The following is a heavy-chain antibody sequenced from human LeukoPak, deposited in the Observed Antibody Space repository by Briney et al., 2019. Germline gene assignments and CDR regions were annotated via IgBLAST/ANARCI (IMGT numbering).Heavy chain of an antibody. CDR1: GFTFSILD. J-gene: IGHJ4*02. Sequence: GGSLRLSCAASGFTFSILDMSWVRQAPGKGLEYISLISSHGGSTYYTNSVKGRFTVSRDNSKNTLYLQMNSLRVENTAMYYCARGGVQQLASDYWGQGTLVTVSS. CDR3: ARGGVQQLASDY. V-gene: IGHV3-64*01. CDR2: ISSHGGST. D-gene: IGHD6-13*01.